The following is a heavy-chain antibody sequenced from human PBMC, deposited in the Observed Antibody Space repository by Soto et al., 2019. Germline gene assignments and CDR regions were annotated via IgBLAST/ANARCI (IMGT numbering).Heavy chain of an antibody. Sequence: SETLSLTCAVSGYCISSAYYWGWIRQPPGKGLEWIGSIYHSGSTYYNPSLKSRVTISVDTSKNQFSLRLSSVTAADTAVYYCARAPYSSTWYCDYWGQGTLVTVSS. V-gene: IGHV4-38-2*01. J-gene: IGHJ4*02. CDR1: GYCISSAYY. CDR3: ARAPYSSTWYCDY. D-gene: IGHD6-13*01. CDR2: IYHSGST.